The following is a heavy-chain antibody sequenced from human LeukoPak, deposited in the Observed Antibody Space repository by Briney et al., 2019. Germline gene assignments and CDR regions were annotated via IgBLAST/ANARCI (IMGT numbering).Heavy chain of an antibody. Sequence: SGGSLRLSCAASGFTFSSYSMNWVRQAPGKGLEWVSSISSSSSYIYYADSVKGRFTISRDNAKNSLYLQMNSLRAEDTAVYYCARGTPYNWNYLGDYWGQGTLATVSS. D-gene: IGHD1-7*01. CDR2: ISSSSSYI. V-gene: IGHV3-21*01. CDR1: GFTFSSYS. CDR3: ARGTPYNWNYLGDY. J-gene: IGHJ4*02.